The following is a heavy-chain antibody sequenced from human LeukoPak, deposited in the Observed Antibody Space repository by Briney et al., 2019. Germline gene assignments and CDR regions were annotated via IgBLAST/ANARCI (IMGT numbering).Heavy chain of an antibody. J-gene: IGHJ5*02. CDR3: AKVFNYLGSGSLRRIDT. V-gene: IGHV3-30*18. CDR2: ISYDGNKK. CDR1: GFSISNYG. D-gene: IGHD3-10*01. Sequence: AGSLRLSCAAAGFSISNYGLHWVRQAQGHGLEWVAGISYDGNKKYYAYSVKGRLTITRVNTKNTLYVQMNSLRVEDTAVYYCAKVFNYLGSGSLRRIDTWGQGTLVTVSS.